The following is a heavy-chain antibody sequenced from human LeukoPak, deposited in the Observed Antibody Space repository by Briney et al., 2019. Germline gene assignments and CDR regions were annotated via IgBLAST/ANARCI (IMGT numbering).Heavy chain of an antibody. CDR3: ARDGSYCGGDCSVYSDY. J-gene: IGHJ4*02. V-gene: IGHV3-48*01. CDR2: ISSSSSTI. CDR1: GFTFSSYE. D-gene: IGHD2-21*02. Sequence: GGSLRLSCAASGFTFSSYEMNWVRQAPGKGLEWVSYISSSSSTIYYADSVKGRFTISRDNAKNSLYLQMNSLRAEDTAVYYCARDGSYCGGDCSVYSDYWGQGTLVTVSS.